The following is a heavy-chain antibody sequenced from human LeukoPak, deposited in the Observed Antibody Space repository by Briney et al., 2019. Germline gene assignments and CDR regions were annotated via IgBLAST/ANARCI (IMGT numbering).Heavy chain of an antibody. CDR1: GFTFSSYE. CDR3: AREKSGDFDY. V-gene: IGHV3-48*03. D-gene: IGHD1-14*01. CDR2: ISSSGRNI. Sequence: QPGGSLRLSCAASGFTFSSYEMNWVRQAPGKGLEWLSYISSSGRNIYYADSVRGRFTISRDNAKKSLHLRMNSLRAEDTAVYYCAREKSGDFDYWGQGTLVTVSS. J-gene: IGHJ4*02.